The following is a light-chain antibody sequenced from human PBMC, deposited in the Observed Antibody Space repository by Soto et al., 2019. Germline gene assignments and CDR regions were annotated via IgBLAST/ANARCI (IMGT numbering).Light chain of an antibody. CDR2: GAS. Sequence: EIVMTQSPATLSVSPGERATLSCRASQSVSTDLAWYQQKPGQAPRRLIYGASTRATGIPARFSGSGSGTEFTLTINSLQSEDLALYYCHQYNDCPRFTFGPGTKVDIK. V-gene: IGKV3-15*01. J-gene: IGKJ3*01. CDR3: HQYNDCPRFT. CDR1: QSVSTD.